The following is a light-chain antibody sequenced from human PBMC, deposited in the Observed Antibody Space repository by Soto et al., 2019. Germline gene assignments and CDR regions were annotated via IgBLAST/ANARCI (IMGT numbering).Light chain of an antibody. J-gene: IGLJ1*01. CDR3: SSYAGTLYV. CDR2: DVT. Sequence: QSVLTQPASVSGSPGQSITISCTGTSGDIGAYDYVSWYQQHPGKAPKVMIRDVTHRPSGVSNRFSGSKSGNTASLTISGLQAEDKADYYCSSYAGTLYVFGTGTKVTVL. CDR1: SGDIGAYDY. V-gene: IGLV2-14*01.